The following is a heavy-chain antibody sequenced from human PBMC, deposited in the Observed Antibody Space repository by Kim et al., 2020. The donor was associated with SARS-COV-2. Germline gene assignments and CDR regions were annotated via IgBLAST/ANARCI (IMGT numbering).Heavy chain of an antibody. CDR3: VKGGWGSIWDH. Sequence: GGSLRLSCTTAGFTFTGYAMSWVRQAPGKGPQWVSSIDGSDGTTYYVDSVRGRFTISRDNSKNTLYLQMSTLRADDTAVYYCVKGGWGSIWDHWGQGTLVTVSS. CDR1: GFTFTGYA. D-gene: IGHD2-21*01. CDR2: IDGSDGTT. J-gene: IGHJ4*02. V-gene: IGHV3-23*01.